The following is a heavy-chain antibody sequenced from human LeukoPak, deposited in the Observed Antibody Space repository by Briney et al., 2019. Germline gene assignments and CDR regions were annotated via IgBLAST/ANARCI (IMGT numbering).Heavy chain of an antibody. CDR2: IYYSGST. CDR1: GGSISSYY. Sequence: SETLSLTCTVSGGSISSYYWSWIRQPPGKGLEWIGYIYYSGSTNYNPSLKSRVTISVDTSKNQFSLKLSSVTAADTAVYYCARDRGAVAAPDAFDIWGQGTMVTVSS. D-gene: IGHD6-19*01. V-gene: IGHV4-59*01. J-gene: IGHJ3*02. CDR3: ARDRGAVAAPDAFDI.